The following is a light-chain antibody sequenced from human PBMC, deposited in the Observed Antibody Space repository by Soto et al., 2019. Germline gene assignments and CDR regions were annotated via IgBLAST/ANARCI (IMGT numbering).Light chain of an antibody. J-gene: IGKJ1*01. Sequence: DIQMTKSPSSLSASVGDRVTITSRASQGIRNDLLGWYQQKPGKAPKCLIYVVSSLQSGVPSRFSGSGSGTEFTLTISSLQPEDFATYYCLQHDTYPLTFGQGTKVEIK. CDR3: LQHDTYPLT. CDR2: VVS. CDR1: QGIRND. V-gene: IGKV1-17*01.